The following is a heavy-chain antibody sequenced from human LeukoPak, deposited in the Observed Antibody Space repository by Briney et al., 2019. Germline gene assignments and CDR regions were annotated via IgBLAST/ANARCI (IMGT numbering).Heavy chain of an antibody. J-gene: IGHJ5*02. D-gene: IGHD2-15*01. Sequence: GGSLRLSCAASGFTFSSYSMNWVRQAPGKGLEWVSSISSSSSYIYYADSVKGRFTISRDNAKNSLYLQMNSPRAEDTAVYYCARKKLLAYNWFDPWGQGTLVTVSS. V-gene: IGHV3-21*01. CDR3: ARKKLLAYNWFDP. CDR1: GFTFSSYS. CDR2: ISSSSSYI.